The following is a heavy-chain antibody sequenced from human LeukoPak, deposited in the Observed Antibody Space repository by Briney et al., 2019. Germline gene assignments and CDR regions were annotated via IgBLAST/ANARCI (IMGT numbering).Heavy chain of an antibody. CDR2: ISGSGGST. J-gene: IGHJ5*02. Sequence: GGSLRLSCAASGFTFSSYAMSWVRQAPGKGLEWVSAISGSGGSTYHADSVKGRFTISRDNSKNTLYLQMNSLRAEDTAVYYCAKGVITFGGVIQAFDPWGQGTLVTVSS. CDR3: AKGVITFGGVIQAFDP. CDR1: GFTFSSYA. V-gene: IGHV3-23*01. D-gene: IGHD3-16*02.